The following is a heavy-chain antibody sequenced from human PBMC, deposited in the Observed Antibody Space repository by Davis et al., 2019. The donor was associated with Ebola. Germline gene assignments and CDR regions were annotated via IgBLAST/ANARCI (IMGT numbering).Heavy chain of an antibody. Sequence: ASVKVSCKASAYTFTDYYMNWVRQAPGQGLEWMGWMNPNSGGTNYAQKFQGRVTMTRDTSIRTAYMELSRLRSDDTAVYYCARGGERFTVTPAEYWGQGTLVTVSS. J-gene: IGHJ4*02. CDR1: AYTFTDYY. CDR3: ARGGERFTVTPAEY. V-gene: IGHV1-2*02. CDR2: MNPNSGGT. D-gene: IGHD4-17*01.